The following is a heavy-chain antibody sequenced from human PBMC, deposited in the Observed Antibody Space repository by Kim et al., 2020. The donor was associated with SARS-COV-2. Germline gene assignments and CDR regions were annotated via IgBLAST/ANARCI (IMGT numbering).Heavy chain of an antibody. J-gene: IGHJ4*02. D-gene: IGHD1-26*01. Sequence: SVKVSCKASGGTFSSYAISWVRQAPGQGLEWMGGIIPIFGTANYAQKFQGRVTITADESTSTAYMELSSLRSEDTAVYYCARDQGATGMAEYYFDYWGQGTLVTVSS. CDR3: ARDQGATGMAEYYFDY. CDR2: IIPIFGTA. CDR1: GGTFSSYA. V-gene: IGHV1-69*13.